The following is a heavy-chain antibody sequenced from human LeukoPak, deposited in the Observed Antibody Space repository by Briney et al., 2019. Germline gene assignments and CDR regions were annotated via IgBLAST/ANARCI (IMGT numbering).Heavy chain of an antibody. D-gene: IGHD1-14*01. V-gene: IGHV3-23*01. Sequence: AGESLKISCAASGFSFSSYAMSWVRQAPGKGLEWVSTISASGGNTYYADSVKGRFTISRDTSKNTLYLQMNSLRAEDTAVYYCAKLYGSSRNLDYWGQGTLVTVSS. J-gene: IGHJ4*02. CDR2: ISASGGNT. CDR3: AKLYGSSRNLDY. CDR1: GFSFSSYA.